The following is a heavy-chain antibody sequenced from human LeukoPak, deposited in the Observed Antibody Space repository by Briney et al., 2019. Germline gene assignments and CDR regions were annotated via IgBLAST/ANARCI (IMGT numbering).Heavy chain of an antibody. V-gene: IGHV3-23*01. D-gene: IGHD7-27*01. CDR3: AKDGGLWVSAHWGDS. Sequence: GGSLRLSCAASGFTFSSYTMSWVRQAPGKGLEWVSTITTSDGNTYYADSVKGRFTVSRDNSKDTLFLQMNSLRAEDTAVYYCAKDGGLWVSAHWGDSWGRGTLVTVSS. J-gene: IGHJ4*02. CDR2: ITTSDGNT. CDR1: GFTFSSYT.